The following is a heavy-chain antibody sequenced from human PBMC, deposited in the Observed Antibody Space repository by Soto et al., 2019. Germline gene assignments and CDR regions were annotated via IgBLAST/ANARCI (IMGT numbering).Heavy chain of an antibody. V-gene: IGHV4-4*02. CDR1: SGSISSSNW. J-gene: IGHJ6*03. CDR2: IYHSGIT. CDR3: ARGARVSTSCYEGICYYYYYMDV. Sequence: QVQLQESGPGLVKPSGTLSLTCAVSSGSISSSNWWSWVRQPPGKGLEWIGEIYHSGITNYNPSLKSRVTISVDKSKNQFSLKLSSVTAADTAVYYCARGARVSTSCYEGICYYYYYMDVWGKGTTVTVSS. D-gene: IGHD2-2*01.